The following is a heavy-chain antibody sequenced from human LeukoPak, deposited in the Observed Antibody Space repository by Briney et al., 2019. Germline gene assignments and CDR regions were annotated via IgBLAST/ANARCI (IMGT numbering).Heavy chain of an antibody. CDR2: IRYDGSNK. CDR1: GFTFSSYG. Sequence: SGGSLRLSCAASGFTFSSYGMHWVRQAPGKGLEWVAFIRYDGSNKYYADSVKGRFTISRDNSKNTLYLQMNSLRAEDTAVYYCAKIGYCSSTSCQGGDYWGQGTLVTVSS. D-gene: IGHD2-2*01. J-gene: IGHJ4*02. CDR3: AKIGYCSSTSCQGGDY. V-gene: IGHV3-30*02.